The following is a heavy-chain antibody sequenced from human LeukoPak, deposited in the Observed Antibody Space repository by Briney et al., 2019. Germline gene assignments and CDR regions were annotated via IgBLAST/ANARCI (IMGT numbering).Heavy chain of an antibody. D-gene: IGHD3-10*01. Sequence: GGSLRLSCAASGFTFSSYAMSWVRQAPGKGLEWVSAISGSGGSTYYADSVKGRFTISRDNSKNTLYLQMNSLRAEDTAVYYCARDRRFGELLIRPFDYWGQGTLVTVSS. CDR3: ARDRRFGELLIRPFDY. J-gene: IGHJ4*02. CDR1: GFTFSSYA. CDR2: ISGSGGST. V-gene: IGHV3-23*01.